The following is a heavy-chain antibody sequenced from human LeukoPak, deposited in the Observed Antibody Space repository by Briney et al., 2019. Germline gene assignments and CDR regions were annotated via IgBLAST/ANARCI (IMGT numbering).Heavy chain of an antibody. CDR3: AKESPHIVVVTAINDFDY. Sequence: GGSLRLSCAASGFTFSSYAMSWVRQAPGKGLEWVSAISGSGGSTYYADSVKGRFTISRDNSKNTLYLQMNSLRAEDTAVYYCAKESPHIVVVTAINDFDYWGQGTLVTVSS. J-gene: IGHJ4*02. CDR2: ISGSGGST. V-gene: IGHV3-23*01. D-gene: IGHD2-21*02. CDR1: GFTFSSYA.